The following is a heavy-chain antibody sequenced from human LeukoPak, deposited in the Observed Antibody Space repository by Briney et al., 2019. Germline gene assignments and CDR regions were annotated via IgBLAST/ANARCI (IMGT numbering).Heavy chain of an antibody. CDR1: GYSENFYG. Sequence: GASVKVSCKTSGYSENFYGITWVRQVAGQGLEWMGGIIPIFGTANYAQKFQGRVTITADESTSTAYMELSSLRSEDTAVYYCALRYPLSAEEMATFDYWGQGTLVTVSS. J-gene: IGHJ4*02. CDR2: IIPIFGTA. D-gene: IGHD5-24*01. CDR3: ALRYPLSAEEMATFDY. V-gene: IGHV1-69*13.